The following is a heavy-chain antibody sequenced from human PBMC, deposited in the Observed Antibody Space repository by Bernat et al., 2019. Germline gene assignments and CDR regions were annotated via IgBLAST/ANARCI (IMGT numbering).Heavy chain of an antibody. V-gene: IGHV4-39*01. D-gene: IGHD3-3*01. Sequence: QLQLQESGPGLVKPSETLSLTCTVSGGSISSSSYYWGWIRQPPGKGLEWIGSIYYSGSTYYNPSLESRVTISVDTSKNQFSLKLSSVTAADTAVYYCARHSARVGDFWSGYGYFDLWGRGTLVTVSS. CDR2: IYYSGST. CDR3: ARHSARVGDFWSGYGYFDL. J-gene: IGHJ2*01. CDR1: GGSISSSSYY.